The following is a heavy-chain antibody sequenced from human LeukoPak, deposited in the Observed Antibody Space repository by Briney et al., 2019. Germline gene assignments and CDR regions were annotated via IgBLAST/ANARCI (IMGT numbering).Heavy chain of an antibody. V-gene: IGHV1-46*01. CDR3: ARGEGIAARRQKNWFDP. Sequence: ASVRVSCTASGYTFTSYYRHWVRHAPGQGLEWMGLINPSGGSTSYAQKFQGRVTMTRDTSTSTVYMELSSLRSEDTAVYYCARGEGIAARRQKNWFDPWGQGTLVTVSP. D-gene: IGHD6-6*01. CDR1: GYTFTSYY. J-gene: IGHJ5*02. CDR2: INPSGGST.